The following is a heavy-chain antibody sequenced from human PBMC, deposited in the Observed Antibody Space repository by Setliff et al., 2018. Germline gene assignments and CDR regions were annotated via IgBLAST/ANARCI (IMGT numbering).Heavy chain of an antibody. CDR1: GDSISSGDDF. D-gene: IGHD6-25*01. CDR3: VRDTTSGWMLTN. V-gene: IGHV4-30-4*08. CDR2: IYYTTNG. Sequence: SETLSLTCTVSGDSISSGDDFWSWIRQPPGKGLEWIGSIYYTTNGHYNPSLKSRVTMSVDTSKNHFSLELTSVTAADTAVYYCVRDTTSGWMLTNWGQGTLVTVSS. J-gene: IGHJ4*02.